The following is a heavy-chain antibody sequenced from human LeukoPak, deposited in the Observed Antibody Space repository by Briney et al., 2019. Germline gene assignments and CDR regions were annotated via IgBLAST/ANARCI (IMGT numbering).Heavy chain of an antibody. J-gene: IGHJ4*02. D-gene: IGHD6-13*01. Sequence: GGSLRLSWAASGFTFGSYAMSWVRPPPGKGLEWVSAIRGSGGSTYYADSVKGRFTISRDNSKNTLYLQMNSLRADDTAVCYCATPAWYSSSWLVEWGQGTLVPVSS. CDR2: IRGSGGST. CDR1: GFTFGSYA. CDR3: ATPAWYSSSWLVE. V-gene: IGHV3-23*01.